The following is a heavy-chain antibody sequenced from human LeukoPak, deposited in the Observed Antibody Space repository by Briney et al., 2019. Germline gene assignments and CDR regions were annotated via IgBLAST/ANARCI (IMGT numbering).Heavy chain of an antibody. CDR3: ARGPDIVVVPAAETGIRWFDP. Sequence: SETLSLTCAVYGGSFSGYYGSWIRQPPGKGLEWIGEINHSGSTNYNPSLKSRVTISVDTSKNQFSLKLSSVTAADTAVYYCARGPDIVVVPAAETGIRWFDPWGQGTLVTVSS. CDR1: GGSFSGYY. D-gene: IGHD2-2*01. V-gene: IGHV4-34*01. J-gene: IGHJ5*02. CDR2: INHSGST.